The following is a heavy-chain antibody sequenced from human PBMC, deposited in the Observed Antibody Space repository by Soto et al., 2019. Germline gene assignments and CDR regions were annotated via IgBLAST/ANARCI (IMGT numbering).Heavy chain of an antibody. CDR1: GGTFSRYV. D-gene: IGHD3-22*01. CDR3: ARDATLHESSAYYYLY. V-gene: IGHV1-69*13. J-gene: IGHJ4*02. CDR2: IIPIFCSP. Sequence: SVKVSCKASGGTFSRYVISWVRQAPGQGLEWMGGIIPIFCSPNYAQKFQGRVTITADESTSTAYMEMSILRSEDTAMYFCARDATLHESSAYYYLYWGQGTLVTVSS.